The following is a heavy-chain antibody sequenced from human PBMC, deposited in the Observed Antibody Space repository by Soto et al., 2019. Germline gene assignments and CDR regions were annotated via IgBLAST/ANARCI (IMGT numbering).Heavy chain of an antibody. CDR2: ISAAGDP. CDR1: GITLSNYA. CDR3: ARTDRDFYGLDV. J-gene: IGHJ6*02. V-gene: IGHV3-13*05. Sequence: EVQLLESGGGLVPPGGFLRLSCAASGITLSNYAMSWVRQAPGKGLEWVSGISAAGDPDYADSVEGRFTISRENAQNSFFLQMNSLRVGDTAVYYCARTDRDFYGLDVWGQGTTVIVSS.